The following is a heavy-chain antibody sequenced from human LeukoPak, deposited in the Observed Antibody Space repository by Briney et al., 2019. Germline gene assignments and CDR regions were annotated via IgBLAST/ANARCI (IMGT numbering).Heavy chain of an antibody. J-gene: IGHJ4*02. V-gene: IGHV1-24*01. CDR1: GYTLTELS. Sequence: GASVKVSCKVSGYTLTELSMHWVRQAPGKGLEWMGGFDPEDGETIYAQKFQGRVTMTEDTSTDTAYMELSSLRSEDTAVYYCAASIAVAGFFDYWGQGTLVTVPS. CDR3: AASIAVAGFFDY. D-gene: IGHD6-19*01. CDR2: FDPEDGET.